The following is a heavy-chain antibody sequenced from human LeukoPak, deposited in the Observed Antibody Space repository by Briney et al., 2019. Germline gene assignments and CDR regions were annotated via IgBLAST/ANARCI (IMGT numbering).Heavy chain of an antibody. Sequence: GGSLRLSCAASGFTFSSYGMHWVRQAPGKGLEWVAVISYDGSNKYYADSVKGRFTISRDNSKNTLYLQMNSLRAEDTAVYYCAKGLVGADAHAFDIWGQGTMVTVSS. D-gene: IGHD1-26*01. V-gene: IGHV3-30*18. J-gene: IGHJ3*02. CDR3: AKGLVGADAHAFDI. CDR1: GFTFSSYG. CDR2: ISYDGSNK.